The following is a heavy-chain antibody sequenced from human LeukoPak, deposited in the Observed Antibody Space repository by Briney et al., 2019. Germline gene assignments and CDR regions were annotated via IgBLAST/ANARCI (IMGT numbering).Heavy chain of an antibody. V-gene: IGHV1-2*06. CDR3: ARDLSSTPNWEFDY. J-gene: IGHJ4*02. D-gene: IGHD1-26*01. CDR1: GYSFVGYF. Sequence: ASVKVSCKTSGYSFVGYFIHWVRQAPGQGLQWMGRINSNSGGTEYEPSFQGRVTMTRDTSISTAYVEVSTLISDDTAVYHCARDLSSTPNWEFDYWGQGTQVTVSS. CDR2: INSNSGGT.